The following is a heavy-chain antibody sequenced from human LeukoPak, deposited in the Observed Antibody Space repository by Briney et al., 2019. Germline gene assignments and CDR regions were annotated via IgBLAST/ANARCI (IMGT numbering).Heavy chain of an antibody. CDR3: ARHYGP. CDR1: GGSISSSNW. D-gene: IGHD3-10*01. Sequence: SETLSLTCAVSGGSISSSNWWSWVRQPPGKGLEWIGSIYDGGSTYYNPSLKSRVTISVDTSKNQFSLKLNSVTAADTAVYYCARHYGPWGQGTLVTVSS. CDR2: IYDGGST. J-gene: IGHJ5*02. V-gene: IGHV4-39*01.